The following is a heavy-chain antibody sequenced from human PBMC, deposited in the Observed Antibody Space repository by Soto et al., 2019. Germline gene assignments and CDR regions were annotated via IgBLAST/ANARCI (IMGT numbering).Heavy chain of an antibody. CDR2: IICFHGNT. CDR3: ARIRVSSGHESPDFDS. J-gene: IGHJ4*02. D-gene: IGHD3-16*01. Sequence: ASVKVSCKASAYTFNFYWITWVRQAPGQGLECMGWIICFHGNTNYAPDLQGRVTMTTDTSTSTAYMELRGLRSDDTAVYYCARIRVSSGHESPDFDSWGQGTLVTVSS. CDR1: AYTFNFYW. V-gene: IGHV1-18*01.